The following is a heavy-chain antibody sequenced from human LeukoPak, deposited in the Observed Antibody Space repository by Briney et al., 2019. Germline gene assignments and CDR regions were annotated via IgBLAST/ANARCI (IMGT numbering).Heavy chain of an antibody. Sequence: SETLSLTCTVSGGSISSYYWSWIRQPAGKGLEWIGRIYTSGSTNYNPSLKSRVTMSVDTSKNQFSLKLSSVTAADTAVYYCASSLKDIAVIWDAFDIWGQGTMVTVSS. CDR2: IYTSGST. J-gene: IGHJ3*02. V-gene: IGHV4-4*07. D-gene: IGHD2-2*01. CDR3: ASSLKDIAVIWDAFDI. CDR1: GGSISSYY.